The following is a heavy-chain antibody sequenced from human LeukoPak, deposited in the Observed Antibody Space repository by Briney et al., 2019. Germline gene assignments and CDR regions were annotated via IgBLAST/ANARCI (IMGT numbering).Heavy chain of an antibody. Sequence: SKTLSLTCAVYGGSFSAHYWSWIRQPPDKGLEWIGDINHNGTTNYNPSLKSRVTISVDTSKNQFSLKLTSVTAADTAVYYCARYSGESNWFDPWGQGTLVTVSS. J-gene: IGHJ5*02. CDR2: INHNGTT. V-gene: IGHV4-34*01. CDR3: ARYSGESNWFDP. CDR1: GGSFSAHY. D-gene: IGHD3-10*01.